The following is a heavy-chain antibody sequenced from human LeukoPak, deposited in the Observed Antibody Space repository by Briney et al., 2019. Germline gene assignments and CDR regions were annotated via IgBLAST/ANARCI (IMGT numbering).Heavy chain of an antibody. CDR3: ARTLRGYYYYMDV. CDR2: INHSGST. Sequence: SETLSLTCTVSGYSISSGYYWGWIRQPPGKGLEWIGEINHSGSTNYNPSLKSRVTISVDTSKNQFSLKLSSVTAADTAVYYCARTLRGYYYYMDVWGKGTTVTISS. V-gene: IGHV4-38-2*02. J-gene: IGHJ6*03. CDR1: GYSISSGYY.